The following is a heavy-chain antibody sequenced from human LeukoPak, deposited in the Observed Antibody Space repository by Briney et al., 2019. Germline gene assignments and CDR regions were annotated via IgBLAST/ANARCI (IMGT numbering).Heavy chain of an antibody. D-gene: IGHD1-1*01. Sequence: GGSLRLSCAASGFTFSSYWMSWVRQAPGKGLEWVANIKQDGSEKYYVDSVKGRFTISRDNAKNSLYLQMNSLRAEDTAVYYCASGPRGPGDYYYYYYMDVWGKGTTVTVSS. J-gene: IGHJ6*03. CDR3: ASGPRGPGDYYYYYYMDV. CDR1: GFTFSSYW. CDR2: IKQDGSEK. V-gene: IGHV3-7*01.